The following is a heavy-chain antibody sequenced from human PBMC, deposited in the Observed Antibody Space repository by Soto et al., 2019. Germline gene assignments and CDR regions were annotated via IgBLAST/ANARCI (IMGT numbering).Heavy chain of an antibody. CDR2: IYYSGST. J-gene: IGHJ4*02. CDR3: ARVSDGLGDPEIYFDY. CDR1: GGSISSGDDF. V-gene: IGHV4-30-4*02. D-gene: IGHD2-15*01. Sequence: SETLSLTCTVSGGSISSGDDFWTWIRQPPGKGLEWIGYIYYSGSTYYNPSLKSRLTMSVDTSKNQFSLKLSSVTAADTAVYYCARVSDGLGDPEIYFDYWGQGTLVTVSS.